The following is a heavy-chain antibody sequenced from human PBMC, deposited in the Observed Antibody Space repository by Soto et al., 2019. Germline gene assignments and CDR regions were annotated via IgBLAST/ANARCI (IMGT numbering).Heavy chain of an antibody. V-gene: IGHV4-31*03. Sequence: PSETLSLTCTVSGGSISSGGYYWSWIRQHPGKGLAWIGYIYYSGSTYYNPSLKSRVTISVDTSKNQFTLKLSSVTAADTAVYYCASLDSSGPYDALDTWGQGTMFTVS. CDR1: GGSISSGGYY. CDR3: ASLDSSGPYDALDT. CDR2: IYYSGST. D-gene: IGHD3-22*01. J-gene: IGHJ3*02.